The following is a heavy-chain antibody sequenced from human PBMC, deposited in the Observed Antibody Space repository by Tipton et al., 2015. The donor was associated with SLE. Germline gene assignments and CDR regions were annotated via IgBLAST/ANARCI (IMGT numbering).Heavy chain of an antibody. J-gene: IGHJ4*02. V-gene: IGHV3-74*01. Sequence: GSLRLSCAASGFTFSAFWMHWVRQAPGKGLVWVSLINSDGSSTTYADSVKGRFTISRDNAKNTLYLQMNSLRAGDTAVYYCARGLGLTLYYWGQGTLVTVSS. CDR3: ARGLGLTLYY. CDR2: INSDGSST. CDR1: GFTFSAFW. D-gene: IGHD2-8*01.